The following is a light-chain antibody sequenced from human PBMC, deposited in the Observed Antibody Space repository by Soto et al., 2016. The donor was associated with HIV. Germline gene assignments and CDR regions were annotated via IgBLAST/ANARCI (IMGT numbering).Light chain of an antibody. J-gene: IGLJ2*01. CDR1: NIGTKS. Sequence: SYVLTQPPSLSVAPGKTATVTCGGNNIGTKSVHWYQQKSGQAPVLVVYDDSDRPSGIPERFSGSNSGNTATLTISRVEAGDEADYYCQVWDVSSDHVVFGGGTKLTVL. CDR3: QVWDVSSDHVV. CDR2: DDS. V-gene: IGLV3-21*03.